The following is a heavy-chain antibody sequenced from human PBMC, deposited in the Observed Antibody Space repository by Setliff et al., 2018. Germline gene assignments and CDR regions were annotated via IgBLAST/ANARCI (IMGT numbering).Heavy chain of an antibody. V-gene: IGHV4-39*01. CDR1: GDSISSNSHY. CDR2: IHYSGST. J-gene: IGHJ5*02. CDR3: ARHGLHCTNGICPPPFDP. Sequence: ETLSLTCTVSGDSISSNSHYWGWIRQPPGKGLEWIGSIHYSGSTYYNPSLESRVTISVDTSKNQFSLKMTSVTAADTAVYYCARHGLHCTNGICPPPFDPWGQGTLVTVSS. D-gene: IGHD2-8*01.